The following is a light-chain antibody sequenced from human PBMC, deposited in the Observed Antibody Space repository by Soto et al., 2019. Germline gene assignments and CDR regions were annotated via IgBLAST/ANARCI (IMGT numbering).Light chain of an antibody. V-gene: IGKV3-15*01. CDR1: QSVSSN. CDR3: QHFKSYSSWT. Sequence: EIVMTQSPATLSVSPGDRATLSCRVSQSVSSNLAWYQQRPGQAPRLLIYDASSLETGVPSRFSGSGSGTEFNLTISSLQPDDFATCYCQHFKSYSSWTFGQGTKVDIK. CDR2: DAS. J-gene: IGKJ1*01.